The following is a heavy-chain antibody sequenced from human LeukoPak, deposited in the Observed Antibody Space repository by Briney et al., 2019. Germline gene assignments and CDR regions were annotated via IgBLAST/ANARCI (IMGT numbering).Heavy chain of an antibody. CDR2: IRPDANDG. J-gene: IGHJ4*02. CDR3: ARADWGSIDY. Sequence: GESLRLSCAASGFTFSHYWMAWVRQAPGKGLEWVAIIRPDANDGSYVDSVKGRFTISRDNAKNSLYLQLNSLRAEDTAVYFCARADWGSIDYWGQGALVTVSS. V-gene: IGHV3-7*01. CDR1: GFTFSHYW. D-gene: IGHD7-27*01.